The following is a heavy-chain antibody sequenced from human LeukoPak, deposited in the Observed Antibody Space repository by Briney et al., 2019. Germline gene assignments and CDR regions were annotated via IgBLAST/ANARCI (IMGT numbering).Heavy chain of an antibody. CDR1: GYTFTSYG. Sequence: ASLKVSCKASGYTFTSYGISWVRQAPGQGLEWMGWISAYNGNTNYAQKLQGRVTMTTDTSTSTAYMELRSLRSDDTAVYYCARGGTIFGVVIPFTYFDYWGQGTLVTVSS. J-gene: IGHJ4*02. V-gene: IGHV1-18*01. CDR3: ARGGTIFGVVIPFTYFDY. CDR2: ISAYNGNT. D-gene: IGHD3-3*01.